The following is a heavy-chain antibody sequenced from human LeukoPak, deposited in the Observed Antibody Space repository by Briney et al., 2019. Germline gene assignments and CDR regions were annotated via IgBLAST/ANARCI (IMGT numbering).Heavy chain of an antibody. Sequence: GGSLRLSCAASGFSFSNYGFHWVSQTPGKGLEWVAVIWHDGSHAYYSDSVKGRFTISRYNAKNTVYLQMDSLRVEDTAIYYCAKDNDAYGDSYFDSWGQGTLVTVSS. CDR2: IWHDGSHA. CDR1: GFSFSNYG. D-gene: IGHD4-17*01. J-gene: IGHJ4*02. V-gene: IGHV3-33*06. CDR3: AKDNDAYGDSYFDS.